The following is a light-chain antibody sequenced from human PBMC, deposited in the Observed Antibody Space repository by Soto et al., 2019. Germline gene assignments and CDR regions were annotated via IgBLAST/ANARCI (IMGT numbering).Light chain of an antibody. J-gene: IGKJ3*01. V-gene: IGKV3-15*01. Sequence: EIVLTQSPATLSVSPGERATLSCRASQSVSSNLAWYQQKPGQAPRLLIYGASTSATGIPARFSGSGSGTEFTLTISSLQSEDFAVYYCQQYNNWTGSFGPGTKVDIK. CDR2: GAS. CDR3: QQYNNWTGS. CDR1: QSVSSN.